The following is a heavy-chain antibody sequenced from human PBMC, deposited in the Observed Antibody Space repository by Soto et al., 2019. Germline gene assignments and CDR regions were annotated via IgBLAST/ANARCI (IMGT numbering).Heavy chain of an antibody. V-gene: IGHV3-74*01. CDR2: INSDGSST. Sequence: GGSLRLSCAASGFTFSSYWMHWVRQAPGKGLVWVSRINSDGSSTSYADSVKGRFTISRDNAKNSLYLQMNSLRAEDTAVYYCARDGDSGYETLDYWGQGTLVTVSS. CDR3: ARDGDSGYETLDY. CDR1: GFTFSSYW. D-gene: IGHD5-12*01. J-gene: IGHJ4*02.